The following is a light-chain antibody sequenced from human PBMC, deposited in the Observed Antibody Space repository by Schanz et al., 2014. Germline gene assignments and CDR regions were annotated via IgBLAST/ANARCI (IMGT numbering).Light chain of an antibody. CDR1: RSNIGAGYD. CDR2: GNN. CDR3: QSYDSSLHWV. J-gene: IGLJ3*02. Sequence: QSVLTQPPSVSGAPGQRVTISCTGSRSNIGAGYDVHWYQQLPGTAPKLLMYGNNNRPSGVPDRFSGSKSGTSASLAITGLQAEDEADYYCQSYDSSLHWVFGGGTKLTVL. V-gene: IGLV1-40*01.